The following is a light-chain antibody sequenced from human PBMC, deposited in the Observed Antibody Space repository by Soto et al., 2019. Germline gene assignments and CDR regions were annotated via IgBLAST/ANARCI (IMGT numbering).Light chain of an antibody. CDR3: SSYTSSDTVI. CDR1: SSDIGAYNY. V-gene: IGLV2-14*01. CDR2: EVI. Sequence: QSALTQPASVSASPGQSITISCTGTSSDIGAYNYVSWYQQHPGKAPKLMIYEVINRPSGVSDRFSDSKSGNTASLTISGLQAEDEADYYCSSYTSSDTVIFGGGTKLTVL. J-gene: IGLJ2*01.